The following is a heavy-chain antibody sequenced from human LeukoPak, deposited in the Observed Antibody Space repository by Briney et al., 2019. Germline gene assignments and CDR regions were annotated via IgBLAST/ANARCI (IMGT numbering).Heavy chain of an antibody. J-gene: IGHJ4*02. D-gene: IGHD1-1*01. CDR2: IIGSGLST. V-gene: IGHV3-23*01. CDR3: AKLEPLNFDY. CDR1: GFTFSSYA. Sequence: GGSLRLSCAASGFTFSSYAMTWVRQAPGKGLEWVSAIIGSGLSTYYADSVKGRFTISRDNSKNTLYLQMNSLRADDTAVYYCAKLEPLNFDYWGQGTLVTVSS.